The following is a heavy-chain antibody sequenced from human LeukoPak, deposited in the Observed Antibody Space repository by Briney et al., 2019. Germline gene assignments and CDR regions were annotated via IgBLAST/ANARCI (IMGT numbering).Heavy chain of an antibody. CDR2: TYYRSKWYN. D-gene: IGHD6-13*01. CDR3: ARDVVIAAAGTVPGWFDP. V-gene: IGHV6-1*01. CDR1: GDSVSSNSAA. J-gene: IGHJ5*02. Sequence: SQTLSLTCAISGDSVSSNSAAWNWITQSPSRGLEWLGRTYYRSKWYNDYAVSVKSRITINPDTSKNQFSLQLNSVTPEDTAVYYCARDVVIAAAGTVPGWFDPWGQGTLVTVSS.